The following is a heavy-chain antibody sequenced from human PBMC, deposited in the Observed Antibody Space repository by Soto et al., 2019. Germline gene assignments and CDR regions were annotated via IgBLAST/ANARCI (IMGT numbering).Heavy chain of an antibody. V-gene: IGHV3-30-3*01. CDR3: ARDSPPDH. CDR1: DFSFSGYA. J-gene: IGHJ4*02. CDR2: ISYDGTNK. Sequence: PGGSLRLSCAASDFSFSGYAMYWVRQAPGKGLEWVAIISYDGTNKYYAYSVMGRFTISRDDSMNTLYLQMNSLRPEDTAVYYCARDSPPDHWGQGTLVTVSS.